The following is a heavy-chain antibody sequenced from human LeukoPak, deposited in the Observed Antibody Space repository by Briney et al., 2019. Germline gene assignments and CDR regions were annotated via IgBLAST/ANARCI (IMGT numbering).Heavy chain of an antibody. Sequence: PSETLSHTCTVSGGSISSYYWSWIRQPAGKGLEWIGRIYTSGSTNYNPSLKSRVTMSVDTSKNQFSLKLSSVTAADTAVYYCAREWLYDGDYVKEYYYYYMDAWGKGTTVTISS. CDR3: AREWLYDGDYVKEYYYYYMDA. J-gene: IGHJ6*03. CDR1: GGSISSYY. CDR2: IYTSGST. V-gene: IGHV4-4*07. D-gene: IGHD4-17*01.